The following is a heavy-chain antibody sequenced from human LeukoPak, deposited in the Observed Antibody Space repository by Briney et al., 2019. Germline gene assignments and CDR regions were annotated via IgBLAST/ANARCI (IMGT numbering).Heavy chain of an antibody. CDR2: IYHSGST. CDR3: ARAYCVGDCTVLHIYFDN. J-gene: IGHJ4*02. D-gene: IGHD2-21*02. CDR1: GGSIISSNYY. V-gene: IGHV4-39*07. Sequence: ASETLSLTCSVSGGSIISSNYYWGWIRQPPGKGLEWIGNIYHSGSTYYNPSLKSRVTISVDTSKNQFSLKLRSVMAADTAVYYRARAYCVGDCTVLHIYFDNWGQGTLVTVSS.